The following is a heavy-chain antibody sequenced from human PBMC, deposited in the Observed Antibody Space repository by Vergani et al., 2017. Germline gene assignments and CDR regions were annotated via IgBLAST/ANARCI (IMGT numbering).Heavy chain of an antibody. CDR3: ARGSTNWDYFDY. D-gene: IGHD1-26*01. CDR1: GYIFTDYA. V-gene: IGHV1-3*02. J-gene: IGHJ4*02. Sequence: QVQLVQSGAEVKKPGASVKVSCKASGYIFTDYAMHCVRQAPGQRLEWMGWSNADNGNTKYSQEFQDRVTITRDTSASTAYMELSSLRSEDMAVYYCARGSTNWDYFDYWGQGTLVTVSS. CDR2: SNADNGNT.